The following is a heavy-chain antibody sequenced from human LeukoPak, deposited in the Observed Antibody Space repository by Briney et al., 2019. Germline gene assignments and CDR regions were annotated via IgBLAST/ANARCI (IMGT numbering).Heavy chain of an antibody. D-gene: IGHD2-15*01. CDR2: INHSGST. Sequence: PSETLSLTCAVYGGSFSGYYWSWIRQPPGKGLEWIGEINHSGSTNYNPSLKSRVTISVDTSKNQFSLKLSSVTAADTAVYYCARERAGGRYCSGGSCYSAHHDYWGQGTLVTVSS. CDR3: ARERAGGRYCSGGSCYSAHHDY. V-gene: IGHV4-34*01. J-gene: IGHJ4*02. CDR1: GGSFSGYY.